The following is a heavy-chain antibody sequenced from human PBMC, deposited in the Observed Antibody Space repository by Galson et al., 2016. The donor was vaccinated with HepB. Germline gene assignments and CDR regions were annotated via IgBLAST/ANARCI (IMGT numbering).Heavy chain of an antibody. Sequence: SVKVSCKASDNTFSKDYIHWVRQAPGQGLQWLGTIHPSGAYTTYAQRFDGRVTMTRDTATNTVYMELRALTSKDTAVYYCARANYNLWTGYYSGLDHWGQGTLVTVSS. J-gene: IGHJ4*02. CDR1: DNTFSKDY. V-gene: IGHV1-46*01. D-gene: IGHD3-3*01. CDR3: ARANYNLWTGYYSGLDH. CDR2: IHPSGAYT.